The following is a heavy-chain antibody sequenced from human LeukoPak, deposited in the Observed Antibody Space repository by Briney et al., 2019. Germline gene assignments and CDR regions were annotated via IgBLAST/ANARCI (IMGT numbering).Heavy chain of an antibody. V-gene: IGHV3-33*01. J-gene: IGHJ4*02. Sequence: GGSLRLSCAASGFTFSSYGMHWVRQAPGKGLEWVAVIWYDGSNKYYADSVKGRFTISRDNSKNTLYLQMNSLRAEDTAVYYCARVSSRDHYIWGSYLDYWGQGTLVTVSS. D-gene: IGHD3-16*02. CDR2: IWYDGSNK. CDR1: GFTFSSYG. CDR3: ARVSSRDHYIWGSYLDY.